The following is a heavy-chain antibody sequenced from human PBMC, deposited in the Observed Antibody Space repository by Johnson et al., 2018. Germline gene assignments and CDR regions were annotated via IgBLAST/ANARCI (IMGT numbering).Heavy chain of an antibody. CDR2: MNHNSGDT. V-gene: IGHV1-8*01. D-gene: IGHD6-19*01. CDR3: ARGSVAGDFQH. Sequence: QVQLVQSGAEVKKXGASVKVSCKASGYTFTSYDIKWVRQATGQGLEWMGWMNHNSGDTGYAQKFKGRVIMTRNTSISTAYMELRSLRSEDTAVYYCARGSVAGDFQHWGQGTLVTVSS. CDR1: GYTFTSYD. J-gene: IGHJ1*01.